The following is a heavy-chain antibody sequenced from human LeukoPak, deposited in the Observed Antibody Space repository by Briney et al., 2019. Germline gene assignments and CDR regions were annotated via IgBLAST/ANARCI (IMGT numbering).Heavy chain of an antibody. CDR2: IY. Sequence: GESLKISCKGSGYRFTNSWIAWVRQKPGEGLEWMGIIYCPSFQGQVTISADKSTTTAYLQWDSLKASDTAMYYCARTSPQVWFDPWGQGTLVTVSS. V-gene: IGHV5-51*01. CDR1: GYRFTNSW. J-gene: IGHJ5*02. CDR3: ARTSPQVWFDP.